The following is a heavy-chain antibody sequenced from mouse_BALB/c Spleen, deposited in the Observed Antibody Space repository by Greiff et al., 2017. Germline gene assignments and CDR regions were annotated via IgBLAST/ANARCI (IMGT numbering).Heavy chain of an antibody. CDR1: GYTFTSYW. CDR2: INPSTGYT. D-gene: IGHD1-1*01. V-gene: IGHV1-7*01. Sequence: QVQLQQSGAELAKPGASVKMSCKASGYTFTSYWMHWVKQRPGQGLEWIGYINPSTGYTEYNQKFKDKATLTADKSSSTAYMQLSSLTSEDSAVYYCARVVLRGFDDWGQGTTLTVSS. CDR3: ARVVLRGFDD. J-gene: IGHJ2*01.